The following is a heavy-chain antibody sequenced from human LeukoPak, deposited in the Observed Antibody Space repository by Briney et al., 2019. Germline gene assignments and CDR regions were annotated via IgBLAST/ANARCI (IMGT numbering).Heavy chain of an antibody. Sequence: SETLSLTCTVSGGSISSYYWSWIRQPPGQGLEWIGYIYYSGSTNYNPSLKSRVTISVDTSKNQFSLKLSSVTAADTAVYYCARVDNYYDSSGYYRYFDYWGQGTLVTVSS. J-gene: IGHJ4*02. CDR2: IYYSGST. D-gene: IGHD3-22*01. CDR1: GGSISSYY. CDR3: ARVDNYYDSSGYYRYFDY. V-gene: IGHV4-59*01.